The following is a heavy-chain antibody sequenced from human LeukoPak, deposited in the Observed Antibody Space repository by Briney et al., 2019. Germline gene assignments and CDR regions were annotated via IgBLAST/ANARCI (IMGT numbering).Heavy chain of an antibody. CDR3: ARGALYDC. D-gene: IGHD2-15*01. Sequence: GGSLRLSCEASGFIFSNNGMSWVRQAPGRGLEWVSSIRGSAGNAYYADSVKGRFTISRDDSTNTLYLQMSSLRAEDTAVYYCARGALYDCWGQGTLVTVSS. CDR2: IRGSAGNA. CDR1: GFIFSNNG. J-gene: IGHJ4*02. V-gene: IGHV3-23*01.